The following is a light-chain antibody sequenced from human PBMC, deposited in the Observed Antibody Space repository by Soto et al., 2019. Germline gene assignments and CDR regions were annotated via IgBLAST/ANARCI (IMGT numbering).Light chain of an antibody. J-gene: IGKJ1*01. CDR3: HQYNNWPPWT. CDR2: GAS. Sequence: EIVLTQSPATLSLSPGERATLSCRASQSVSSYLAWCQQKPGQAPRLLIFGASTRATGIPARFSGSGSGTEFTLTISSLQSEDFAVYYCHQYNNWPPWTFGQGTKVDI. CDR1: QSVSSY. V-gene: IGKV3-15*01.